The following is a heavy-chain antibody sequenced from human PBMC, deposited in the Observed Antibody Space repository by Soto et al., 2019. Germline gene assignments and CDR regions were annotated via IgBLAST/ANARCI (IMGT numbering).Heavy chain of an antibody. CDR1: GGSFSAYY. J-gene: IGHJ3*02. CDR2: INHSGST. V-gene: IGHV4-34*01. D-gene: IGHD2-8*02. Sequence: PSETPSLTCAVYGGSFSAYYWSWIRQPPGKGLEWIGEINHSGSTNYNPSLKSRVTISVDTSKNQFSLKLSSVTAADTAVYYCRLVGHGAFDIWGQGAMVTVSS. CDR3: RLVGHGAFDI.